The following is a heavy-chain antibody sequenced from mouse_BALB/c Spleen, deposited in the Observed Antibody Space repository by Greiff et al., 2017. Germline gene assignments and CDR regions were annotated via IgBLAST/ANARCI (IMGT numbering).Heavy chain of an antibody. Sequence: VQLQESGPELVKPGASVKISCKASGYAFSSSWMNWVKQRPGQGLEWIGRIYPGDGDTNYNGKFKGKATLTADKSSSTAYMQLSSLTSVDSAVYFCARSLYYGNPDYWGQGTTLTVSS. CDR1: GYAFSSSW. CDR2: IYPGDGDT. CDR3: ARSLYYGNPDY. J-gene: IGHJ2*01. V-gene: IGHV1-82*01. D-gene: IGHD2-1*01.